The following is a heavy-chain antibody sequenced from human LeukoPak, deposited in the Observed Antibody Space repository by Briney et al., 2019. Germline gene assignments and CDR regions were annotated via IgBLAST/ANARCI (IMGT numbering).Heavy chain of an antibody. D-gene: IGHD3-3*01. CDR2: IYYSGGT. CDR3: ARQSYDDRPFDY. J-gene: IGHJ4*02. CDR1: GGSISSSSYY. V-gene: IGHV4-39*01. Sequence: NSSETLSLTCTVSGGSISSSSYYWGWIRQPPGKGLEWIGTIYYSGGTYYNPSLKSRVNIFIDTSKNQSSLQLRSLTAADTAVYYCARQSYDDRPFDYWGQGTLVTVSP.